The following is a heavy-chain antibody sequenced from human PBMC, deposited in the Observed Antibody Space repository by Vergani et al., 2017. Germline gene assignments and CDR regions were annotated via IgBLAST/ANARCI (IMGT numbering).Heavy chain of an antibody. CDR3: ARLHDYLTRLRYFDWFPLVADY. J-gene: IGHJ4*02. CDR1: GGTFSSYA. CDR2: IIPIFGTA. Sequence: QVQLVQSGAEVKKPGSSVKVSCKASGGTFSSYAISWVRQAPGQGLEWMGGIIPIFGTANYAQKFQGRVTITADESTSTAYMELSSLRSEDTAVYYCARLHDYLTRLRYFDWFPLVADYWGQGTLVTVSS. D-gene: IGHD3-9*01. V-gene: IGHV1-69*01.